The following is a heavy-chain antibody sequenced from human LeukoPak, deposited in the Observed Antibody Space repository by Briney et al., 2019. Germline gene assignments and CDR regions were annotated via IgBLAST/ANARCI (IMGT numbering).Heavy chain of an antibody. Sequence: GGSLRLSCAASGITFSSYAMHWVRQAPGKGLEYVSSISSNGGNTYYANSVKGRFTISRDNSKNTLYLQMGSLRAGDMAVYYCARIRGGWYFDYWGQGTLVTVSS. CDR3: ARIRGGWYFDY. CDR1: GITFSSYA. V-gene: IGHV3-64*01. CDR2: ISSNGGNT. J-gene: IGHJ4*02. D-gene: IGHD6-19*01.